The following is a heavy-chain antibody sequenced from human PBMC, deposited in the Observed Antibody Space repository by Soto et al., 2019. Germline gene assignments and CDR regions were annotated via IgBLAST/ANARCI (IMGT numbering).Heavy chain of an antibody. V-gene: IGHV3-53*01. J-gene: IGHJ3*02. Sequence: GGSLRLSCAVSGFTVSSNYMSWVRQAPGKGLEWVSVIYSGGSTYYADSVKGRFTISRDNSKNTLYLQMNSLRAEDAAVYYCARESLARSAFDIWGQGTMVTVSS. CDR3: ARESLARSAFDI. D-gene: IGHD3-3*02. CDR2: IYSGGST. CDR1: GFTVSSNY.